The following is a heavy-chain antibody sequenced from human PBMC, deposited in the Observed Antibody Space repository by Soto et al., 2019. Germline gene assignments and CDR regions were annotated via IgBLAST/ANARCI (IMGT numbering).Heavy chain of an antibody. CDR3: ARESEDLTSNFDY. J-gene: IGHJ4*02. CDR2: ISSGGGRT. Sequence: PGGSLRLSCAASGFTFNSYAMNWVRQAPGKGLEWVSVISSGGGRTYYADSMKGRFTVSRDNAKNSVYLEMNSLSAEDTALYYCARESEDLTSNFDYWGQGTLVTVSS. CDR1: GFTFNSYA. V-gene: IGHV3-23*01.